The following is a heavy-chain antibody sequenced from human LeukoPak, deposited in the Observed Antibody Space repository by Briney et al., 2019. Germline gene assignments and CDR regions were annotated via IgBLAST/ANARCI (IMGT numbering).Heavy chain of an antibody. V-gene: IGHV4-30-2*01. J-gene: IGHJ4*02. D-gene: IGHD3-10*01. Sequence: SQTLSLTCAVSGGSISSGDYSWSWIRQPPGKGLGWTGYIHHRGSTLYNPSLKSRVTISIDRSKNQFSLRLSSVTAADTAVYYCAADYGSGSYRFDYWGQGTLATVSS. CDR2: IHHRGST. CDR3: AADYGSGSYRFDY. CDR1: GGSISSGDYS.